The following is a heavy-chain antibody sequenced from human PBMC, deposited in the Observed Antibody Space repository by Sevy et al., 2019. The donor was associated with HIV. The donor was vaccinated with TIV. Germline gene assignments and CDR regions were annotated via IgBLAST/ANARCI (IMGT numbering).Heavy chain of an antibody. D-gene: IGHD2-2*03. CDR2: ISPKSGGT. J-gene: IGHJ4*02. Sequence: ASVKVYCKASGYTFTGYYMHWVRQAPGQGLEWMGWISPKSGGTNYAQNFQGRVTMTRDTSISTAYMELTRLRSDDTAVYHCARDLRPLDIVIQPVITGPVDYRGQGTLVTVSS. CDR1: GYTFTGYY. CDR3: ARDLRPLDIVIQPVITGPVDY. V-gene: IGHV1-2*02.